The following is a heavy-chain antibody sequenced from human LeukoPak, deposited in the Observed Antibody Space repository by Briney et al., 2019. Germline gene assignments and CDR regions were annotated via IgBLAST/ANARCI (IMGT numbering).Heavy chain of an antibody. V-gene: IGHV4-59*01. CDR2: IYYSGST. Sequence: SETLSLTCTVSGGSISSYYWSWIRQPPGKGLEWIGYIYYSGSTNYNPSLKSRVTISVDTSKNQFSLKLSSVTAADTAVYYCARDVYSVAAAGKEYYFDYWGRGTLVTVSS. CDR3: ARDVYSVAAAGKEYYFDY. D-gene: IGHD6-13*01. J-gene: IGHJ4*02. CDR1: GGSISSYY.